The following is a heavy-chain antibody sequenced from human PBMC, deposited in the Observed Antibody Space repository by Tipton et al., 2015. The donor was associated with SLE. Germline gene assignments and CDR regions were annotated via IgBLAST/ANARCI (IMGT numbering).Heavy chain of an antibody. D-gene: IGHD3-10*01. V-gene: IGHV4-59*12. CDR1: GGSISSYY. CDR3: ARGAKERITLVRVRPYYFDY. CDR2: IYYSGST. Sequence: TLSLTCTVSGGSISSYYWSWIRQPPGKGLGWIGYIYYSGSTNYNPSLKSRVTISVDTSKNQHSLKLTSVTAADTSVYYCARGAKERITLVRVRPYYFDYWGQGSLVTVSS. J-gene: IGHJ4*01.